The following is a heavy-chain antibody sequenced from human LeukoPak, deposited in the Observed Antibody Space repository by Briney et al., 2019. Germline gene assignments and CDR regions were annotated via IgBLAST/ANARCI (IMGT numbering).Heavy chain of an antibody. J-gene: IGHJ4*02. Sequence: GGSLRLSCAASGFTFSSYAMSWVRQAPGKGLEWVSAISGSGGTTHYAGSVKGRFTISRDNSKNTLYLQMNSLRAEDTALYYCAKGPGGGSYSYYFGYWGQGTLVTVSS. CDR2: ISGSGGTT. D-gene: IGHD1-26*01. CDR1: GFTFSSYA. CDR3: AKGPGGGSYSYYFGY. V-gene: IGHV3-23*01.